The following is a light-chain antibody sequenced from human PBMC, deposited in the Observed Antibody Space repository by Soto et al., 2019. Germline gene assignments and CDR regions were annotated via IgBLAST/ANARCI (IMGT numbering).Light chain of an antibody. J-gene: IGKJ5*01. V-gene: IGKV3-11*01. CDR2: DAS. Sequence: EIVLTQSPATLSLSPGERATLSCRASQSVSNYLAWYQQKPGQAPRLLISDASNRATGIPVRFSGSGSGTDFTLTISSLEAEDSAVYYCQQRSNWPSITFGQGTRLEMK. CDR3: QQRSNWPSIT. CDR1: QSVSNY.